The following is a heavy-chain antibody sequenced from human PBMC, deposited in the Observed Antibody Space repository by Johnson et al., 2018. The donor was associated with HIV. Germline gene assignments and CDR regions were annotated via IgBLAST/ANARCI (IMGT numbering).Heavy chain of an antibody. CDR1: GFTFSSNA. CDR3: AKGISGYSDAFDI. J-gene: IGHJ3*02. V-gene: IGHV3-30-3*01. Sequence: QVQLVESGGGVVQPGRSLRLSCAASGFTFSSNAMHWVRQAPGKGLERVVVISYAGSNKSYADSVKGRFTISRENSKNTVYLQLNSLRVEDTAVYYCAKGISGYSDAFDIWGQGTMVTVSS. CDR2: ISYAGSNK. D-gene: IGHD3-10*01.